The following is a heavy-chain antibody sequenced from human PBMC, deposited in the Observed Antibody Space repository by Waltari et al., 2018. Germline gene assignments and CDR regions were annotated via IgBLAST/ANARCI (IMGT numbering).Heavy chain of an antibody. V-gene: IGHV1-69*01. Sequence: QVQLVQSGAEVKKPGSSVKVSCKASGGPFSRYAISWVRTAPGQGLEWMGGIIPIFGTANYAQKFQGRVTITADESTSTAYMELSSLRSEDTAVYYCATGSHYYDSSGYSDYWGQGTLVTVSS. CDR2: IIPIFGTA. J-gene: IGHJ4*02. CDR1: GGPFSRYA. CDR3: ATGSHYYDSSGYSDY. D-gene: IGHD3-22*01.